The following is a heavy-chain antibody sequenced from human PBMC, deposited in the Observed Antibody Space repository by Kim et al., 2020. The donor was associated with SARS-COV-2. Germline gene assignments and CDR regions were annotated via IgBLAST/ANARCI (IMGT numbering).Heavy chain of an antibody. D-gene: IGHD3-9*01. CDR1: GGSISSYY. CDR3: AREHILTGYYNWVFDY. J-gene: IGHJ4*02. V-gene: IGHV4-59*01. Sequence: SDTLSLTCTVSGGSISSYYWSWIRQPPGKGLEWIGYIYYSGSTNYNPSLKSRVTISVDTSKNQFSLKLSSVTAADTAVYYCAREHILTGYYNWVFDYWGQGTPVTV. CDR2: IYYSGST.